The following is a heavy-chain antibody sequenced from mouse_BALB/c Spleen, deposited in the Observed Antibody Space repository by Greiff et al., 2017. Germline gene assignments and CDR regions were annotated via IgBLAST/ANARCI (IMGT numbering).Heavy chain of an antibody. CDR3: ARHKGYYYAMDY. CDR2: IWSDGST. J-gene: IGHJ4*01. CDR1: GFSLTSYG. V-gene: IGHV2-6-2*01. Sequence: QVQLQQSGPDLVAPSQSLSITCTVSGFSLTSYGVHWVRQPPGKGLEWLVVIWSDGSTTYNSALKSRLSISKDNSKSQVFLKMNSLQTDDTAMYYCARHKGYYYAMDYWGQGTSVTVSS.